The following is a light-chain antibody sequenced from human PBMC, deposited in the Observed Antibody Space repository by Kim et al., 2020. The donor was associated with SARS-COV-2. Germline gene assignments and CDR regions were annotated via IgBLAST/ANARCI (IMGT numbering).Light chain of an antibody. V-gene: IGLV3-19*01. CDR1: RLRNYY. Sequence: SSELTQDPAVSVALGQTVRITCQGDRLRNYYATWYQQKPGQAPVLVIYGKNNRPSGIPDRFSGSSSGNTASLTITGAQAEDEADYYCNSRDSSGDHWVFGGGTKVTVL. CDR2: GKN. CDR3: NSRDSSGDHWV. J-gene: IGLJ3*02.